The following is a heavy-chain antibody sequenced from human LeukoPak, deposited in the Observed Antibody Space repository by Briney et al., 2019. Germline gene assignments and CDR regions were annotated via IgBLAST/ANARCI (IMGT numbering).Heavy chain of an antibody. CDR3: ARDYQGGYGDKTVDY. Sequence: SETVSLTCTVSGGSISSNTYYWGWIRQPPGKGLEWIGSIYYSGSTYYNPSLKSRVTISVDTSKNQFSLKLSSVTAADTAVYYCARDYQGGYGDKTVDYWGQGTLVTVSS. V-gene: IGHV4-39*07. CDR1: GGSISSNTYY. D-gene: IGHD5-18*01. CDR2: IYYSGST. J-gene: IGHJ4*02.